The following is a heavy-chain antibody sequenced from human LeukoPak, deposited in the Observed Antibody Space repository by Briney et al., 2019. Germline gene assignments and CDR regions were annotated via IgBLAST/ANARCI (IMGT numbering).Heavy chain of an antibody. Sequence: ASVKVSCKASGYTFISYGISWVRQAPGQGLEWMGWISAYNGNTNYAQKLQGRVTMTTDTSTSTACMELRSLRSDDTAVYYCARVPDYGDYVAGKFDYWGQGTLVTVSS. CDR1: GYTFISYG. D-gene: IGHD4-17*01. V-gene: IGHV1-18*01. CDR2: ISAYNGNT. CDR3: ARVPDYGDYVAGKFDY. J-gene: IGHJ4*02.